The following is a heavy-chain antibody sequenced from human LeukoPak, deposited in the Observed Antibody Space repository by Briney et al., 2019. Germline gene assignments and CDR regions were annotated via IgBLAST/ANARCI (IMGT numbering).Heavy chain of an antibody. CDR3: ASHTRPYYYGSGSYYPFDY. V-gene: IGHV4-31*03. Sequence: PSETLSLTCTVSGGSISSGGYYWSWIRQHPGKGLEWIGYIYYSGSTYYNPSLKSRVTISVDTSKNQFSLKLSSVTAADTAVYYCASHTRPYYYGSGSYYPFDYWGQGTLVTVSS. D-gene: IGHD3-10*01. CDR1: GGSISSGGYY. CDR2: IYYSGST. J-gene: IGHJ4*02.